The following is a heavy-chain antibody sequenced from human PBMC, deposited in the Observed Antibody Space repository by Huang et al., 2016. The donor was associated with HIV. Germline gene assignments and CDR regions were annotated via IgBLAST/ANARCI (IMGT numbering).Heavy chain of an antibody. V-gene: IGHV4-39*01. D-gene: IGHD6-19*01. CDR3: ARGQSGPSQWLASLGNYYYYMDV. CDR2: IYYSGDS. Sequence: QLQLQESGPGPVKPSATLPLTCSVSGGSISGSRYYWGWIRQPPGKGLEWIGSIYYSGDSHYSPSVKRRVTISVDTSKNQFSLKLSSVTAADTAVYYCARGQSGPSQWLASLGNYYYYMDVWGKGTTVTVSS. J-gene: IGHJ6*03. CDR1: GGSISGSRYY.